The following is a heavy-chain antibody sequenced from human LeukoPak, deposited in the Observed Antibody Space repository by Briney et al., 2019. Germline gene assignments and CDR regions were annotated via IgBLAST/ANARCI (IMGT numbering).Heavy chain of an antibody. V-gene: IGHV1-3*01. CDR1: GYTFTSYA. D-gene: IGHD2-2*01. Sequence: GASVKVSCKASGYTFTSYAMHWVRQAPGQRLEWMGWINAGNGNTKYSQKFQGRVTITRDTSASTAYMELSSLRSEDTAVYYCARDSLYCSSTSCLSPFDYWSQGTLVTVSS. CDR2: INAGNGNT. CDR3: ARDSLYCSSTSCLSPFDY. J-gene: IGHJ4*02.